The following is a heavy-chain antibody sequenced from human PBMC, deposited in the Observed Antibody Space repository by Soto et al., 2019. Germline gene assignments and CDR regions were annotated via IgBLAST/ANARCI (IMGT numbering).Heavy chain of an antibody. J-gene: IGHJ4*02. CDR3: AKDLRDEYYFDY. CDR2: ISGSGGST. V-gene: IGHV3-23*01. Sequence: VGSLRLSCAASGFTFSSYAMSWVRQAPGKGLEWVSAISGSGGSTYYADSVKGRFTISRDNSKNTLYLQMNSLRAEDTAVYYCAKDLRDEYYFDYWGQGTLVTVSS. CDR1: GFTFSSYA.